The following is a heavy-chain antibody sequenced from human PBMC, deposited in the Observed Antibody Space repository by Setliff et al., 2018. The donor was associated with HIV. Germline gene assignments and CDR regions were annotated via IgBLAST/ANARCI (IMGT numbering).Heavy chain of an antibody. D-gene: IGHD5-18*01. V-gene: IGHV4-59*01. CDR1: GGSISSYY. CDR2: IYYSGST. CDR3: ARGGVGYSYGYILDY. J-gene: IGHJ4*02. Sequence: KPSETLSLTCTVSGGSISSYYWSWIRQPPGKGLEWIGYIYYSGSTNYNPSLKSRVTISVDTSKNQFSLKLSSVTAADTAVYYCARGGVGYSYGYILDYWGQGTLVTVSS.